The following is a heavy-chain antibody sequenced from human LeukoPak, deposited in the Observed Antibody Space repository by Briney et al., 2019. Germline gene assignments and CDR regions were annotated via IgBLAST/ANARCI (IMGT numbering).Heavy chain of an antibody. CDR1: GGSFSGYY. CDR3: ARLPRGYSGFLDY. V-gene: IGHV4-34*01. D-gene: IGHD5-12*01. Sequence: SETLSLTCAVYGGSFSGYYWSWIRQPPGKGLEWIGEINHSGSTNYNPSLKSRVTISVDTSKNQFSLKLSPVTAADTAVYYCARLPRGYSGFLDYWGQGTLVTVSS. CDR2: INHSGST. J-gene: IGHJ4*02.